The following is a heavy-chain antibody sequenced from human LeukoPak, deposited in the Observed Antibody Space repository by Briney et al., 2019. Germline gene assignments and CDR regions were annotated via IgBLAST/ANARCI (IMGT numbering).Heavy chain of an antibody. Sequence: GGSLRLSCAASGFTFSSYAMSWVRQAPGKGLEWVSTISGSGGSTYYADSVKGRFTISRDNSKNTLYLQMNSLRAEDTAVYYCAKVVGLQWLVRANFDYCGQGTLVTVSS. CDR3: AKVVGLQWLVRANFDY. CDR1: GFTFSSYA. D-gene: IGHD6-19*01. J-gene: IGHJ4*02. CDR2: ISGSGGST. V-gene: IGHV3-23*01.